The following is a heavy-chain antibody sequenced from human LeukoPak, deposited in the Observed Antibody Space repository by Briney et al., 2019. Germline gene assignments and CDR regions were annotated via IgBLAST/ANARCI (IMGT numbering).Heavy chain of an antibody. CDR1: GYSFTSYW. J-gene: IGHJ3*02. CDR3: ARHFWGELNLGLAFDI. Sequence: GESLKISCKGSGYSFTSYWIGWVRQMPGKGLEWMGIIYPGDSDTRYSPSFQGQVTISADKSISTAYLQWSSLKASDTAMYYCARHFWGELNLGLAFDIWGQGTMVTVSS. V-gene: IGHV5-51*01. CDR2: IYPGDSDT. D-gene: IGHD1-26*01.